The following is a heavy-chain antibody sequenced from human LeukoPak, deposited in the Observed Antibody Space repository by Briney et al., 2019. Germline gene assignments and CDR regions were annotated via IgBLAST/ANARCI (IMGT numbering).Heavy chain of an antibody. CDR3: ARVPSAYYDSSGYPFDY. V-gene: IGHV1-18*01. Sequence: GASVKVSCKASGYTFTSYGISWVRQAPGQGLEWMGWISAYNGNTNYAQKLQGRVTMTTNTSTSTAYMELRSLRSDDTAVYYCARVPSAYYDSSGYPFDYWGQGTLVTVSS. CDR1: GYTFTSYG. D-gene: IGHD3-22*01. J-gene: IGHJ4*02. CDR2: ISAYNGNT.